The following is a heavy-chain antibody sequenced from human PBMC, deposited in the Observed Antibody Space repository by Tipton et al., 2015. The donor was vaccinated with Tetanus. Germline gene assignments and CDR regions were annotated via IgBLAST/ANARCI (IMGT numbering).Heavy chain of an antibody. CDR1: GGSISSSSYY. Sequence: TLSLTCTVSGGSISSSSYYWGWIRQPPGKGLEWIGSIYYSGSTYYNPSLKSRLTISVDTSKNQFSLKLSSVTAADTAVYYCARGLPVVVPAARGRYNWFDPWGQGTLVTVSS. CDR2: IYYSGST. CDR3: ARGLPVVVPAARGRYNWFDP. D-gene: IGHD2-2*01. V-gene: IGHV4-39*01. J-gene: IGHJ5*02.